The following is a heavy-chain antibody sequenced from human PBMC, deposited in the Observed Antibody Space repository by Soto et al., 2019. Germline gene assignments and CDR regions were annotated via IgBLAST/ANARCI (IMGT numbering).Heavy chain of an antibody. V-gene: IGHV1-3*01. CDR2: INASDGNT. CDR3: ARYGSGPFDY. Sequence: ASVKVSCKASGYTFTSYYMHWVRQAPGQRLEWMGIINASDGNTKYSQKFQGRVTITRDTSASTAYMELSSLRSEDTAVYYCARYGSGPFDYWGQGTLVTVSS. CDR1: GYTFTSYY. J-gene: IGHJ4*02. D-gene: IGHD3-10*01.